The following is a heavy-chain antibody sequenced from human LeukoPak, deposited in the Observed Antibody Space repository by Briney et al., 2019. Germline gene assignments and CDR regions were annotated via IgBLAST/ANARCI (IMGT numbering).Heavy chain of an antibody. V-gene: IGHV3-23*01. CDR3: AKDPERVGCYRNYFDY. CDR2: VTGGGGSS. J-gene: IGHJ4*02. CDR1: GFTVSNYA. Sequence: PGGSLRLSCAASGFTVSNYAMSWVRQAPGKGLEWISAVTGGGGSSYSADSVKGRFTFSRDNSKNTLYLQIRRLRDEDTALYYWAKDPERVGCYRNYFDYWGQGTLVTVSS. D-gene: IGHD2-2*02.